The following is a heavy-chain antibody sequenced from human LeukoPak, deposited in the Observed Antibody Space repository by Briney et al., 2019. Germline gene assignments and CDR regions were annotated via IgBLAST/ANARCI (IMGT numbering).Heavy chain of an antibody. CDR3: ARDPSSGWLNLDF. Sequence: GGSLRLSCAASGVAFSSYWMHWVRQAPGQGLVWVSRIRNDGHDTSYADSVKGRFTISRDNAKNTVYLQMNSLRAEDMAVYYCARDPSSGWLNLDFWGQGILVTVSS. V-gene: IGHV3-74*01. J-gene: IGHJ4*02. D-gene: IGHD6-19*01. CDR1: GVAFSSYW. CDR2: IRNDGHDT.